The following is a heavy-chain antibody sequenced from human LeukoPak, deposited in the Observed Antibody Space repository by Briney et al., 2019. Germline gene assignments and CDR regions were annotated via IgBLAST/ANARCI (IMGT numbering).Heavy chain of an antibody. CDR3: ARHYYYYYGMDV. J-gene: IGHJ6*02. CDR1: AFIFSDYW. Sequence: GGSLRLSCAASAFIFSDYWMSWVRQAPGKGLEWVANIKQDGSENYYVDSVKGRFTISRDNAKNSLYLQMNSLRAEDTAVYYCARHYYYYYGMDVWGQGTTVTVSS. CDR2: IKQDGSEN. V-gene: IGHV3-7*03.